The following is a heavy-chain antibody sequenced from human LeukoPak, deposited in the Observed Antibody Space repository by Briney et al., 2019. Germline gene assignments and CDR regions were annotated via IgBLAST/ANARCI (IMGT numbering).Heavy chain of an antibody. V-gene: IGHV4-34*01. D-gene: IGHD4-23*01. Sequence: SETLSLTCAVYGGSFSGYYWSWIRQPPGKGLEWNGEINHSGSTNYNPSLKSRVTISVDTSKNQFSLKLSSVTAADTAVYYCARSPMVNNWFDPWGQGTLVTVSS. J-gene: IGHJ5*02. CDR1: GGSFSGYY. CDR2: INHSGST. CDR3: ARSPMVNNWFDP.